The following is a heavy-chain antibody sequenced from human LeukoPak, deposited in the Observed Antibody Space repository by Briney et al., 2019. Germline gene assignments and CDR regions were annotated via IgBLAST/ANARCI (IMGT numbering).Heavy chain of an antibody. Sequence: PSETLSLTCTVSGASISSYYWSWIRQSAGKGLEWIGRIYTSGSTNYNPSLKSRVTMSVDTSKNQFSLKLSSVTAADTAVYYCARGERVTFGGVIVLAFDYWGQGTLVTVSS. V-gene: IGHV4-4*07. CDR3: ARGERVTFGGVIVLAFDY. CDR2: IYTSGST. J-gene: IGHJ4*02. D-gene: IGHD3-16*02. CDR1: GASISSYY.